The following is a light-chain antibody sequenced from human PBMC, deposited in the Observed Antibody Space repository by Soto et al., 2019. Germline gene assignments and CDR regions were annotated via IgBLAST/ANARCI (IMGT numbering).Light chain of an antibody. V-gene: IGKV3-11*01. CDR3: QQYGGSTRT. Sequence: EIVLTQSPATLSLSPGERATLSCRASQSVSIYLAWYQLKPGQAPRLLIYDASNRATGIPARFSGSGSGTDFTLTINSLEPEDFAVYYCQQYGGSTRTFGQGTKVDIK. CDR1: QSVSIY. CDR2: DAS. J-gene: IGKJ1*01.